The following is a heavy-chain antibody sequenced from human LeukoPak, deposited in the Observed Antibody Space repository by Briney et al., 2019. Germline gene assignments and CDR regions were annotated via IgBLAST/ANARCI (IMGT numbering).Heavy chain of an antibody. Sequence: PGGSLRLSCAASGFTFSSYGMHWVRQAPGKGLEWVAVIWYDGSNKYYADSVKGRFTISRDNSKNTLYLQMNSLRAEDTAVYYCAGSPAMITFGGVIVTPRYFDYWGQGTLVTVSS. V-gene: IGHV3-33*01. CDR2: IWYDGSNK. J-gene: IGHJ4*02. CDR1: GFTFSSYG. CDR3: AGSPAMITFGGVIVTPRYFDY. D-gene: IGHD3-16*02.